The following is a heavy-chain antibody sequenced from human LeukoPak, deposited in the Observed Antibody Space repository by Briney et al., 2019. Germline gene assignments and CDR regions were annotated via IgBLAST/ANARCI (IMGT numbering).Heavy chain of an antibody. Sequence: PGGSLTLYSAASGFTFSSYAMSWVRQAPGSGQEWASASSYSGGHTYYADSVKGRFTISRDNPKNTLYLQMNSLRAEDTAVYYCAIRIATRPFSPPFDYWGQGSLLTVSS. CDR2: SSYSGGHT. D-gene: IGHD6-6*01. J-gene: IGHJ4*02. CDR3: AIRIATRPFSPPFDY. CDR1: GFTFSSYA. V-gene: IGHV3-23*01.